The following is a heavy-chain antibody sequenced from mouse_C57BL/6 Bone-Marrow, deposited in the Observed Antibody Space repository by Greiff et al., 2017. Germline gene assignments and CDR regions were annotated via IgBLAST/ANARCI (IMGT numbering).Heavy chain of an antibody. Sequence: VQLQQSGAELARPGASVTLSCKASGYTFTSYGISWVKQRTGQGLEWIGEIYPRSGNTYYNEKFKGKATLTADKSSSTAYMELRSLTSEDSAVDFCASYYGSSYWYFDVWGTGTTVTVSS. J-gene: IGHJ1*03. D-gene: IGHD1-1*01. CDR2: IYPRSGNT. V-gene: IGHV1-81*01. CDR3: ASYYGSSYWYFDV. CDR1: GYTFTSYG.